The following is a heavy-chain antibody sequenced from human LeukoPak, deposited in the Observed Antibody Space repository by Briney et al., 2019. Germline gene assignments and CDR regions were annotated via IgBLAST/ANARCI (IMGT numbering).Heavy chain of an antibody. J-gene: IGHJ4*02. CDR2: LIPLFGRA. CDR3: ASPKEDSDYYFDC. Sequence: SVKVSCKASGGTFRNYAISWVRQAPGQGLEWMGGLIPLFGRAEYAQRFQGRVTITADESTNTAYMEVSSLTSEDTAVYYCASPKEDSDYYFDCWGQGTLVTVSS. V-gene: IGHV1-69*13. CDR1: GGTFRNYA. D-gene: IGHD4-11*01.